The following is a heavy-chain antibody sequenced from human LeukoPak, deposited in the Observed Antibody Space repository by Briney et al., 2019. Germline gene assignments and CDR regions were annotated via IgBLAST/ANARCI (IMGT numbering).Heavy chain of an antibody. V-gene: IGHV3-53*01. CDR2: IYSGGST. CDR3: ARAKVGDISWFDP. Sequence: GGSLRLSCSASGFIVNSDYMHWVRQAPGKGLEWVSVIYSGGSTYYADSVKGRFTMSRDNSKNTLYLQMNSLRAEDTAVYYCARAKVGDISWFDPWGQGTLVTVS. J-gene: IGHJ5*02. CDR1: GFIVNSDY. D-gene: IGHD3-22*01.